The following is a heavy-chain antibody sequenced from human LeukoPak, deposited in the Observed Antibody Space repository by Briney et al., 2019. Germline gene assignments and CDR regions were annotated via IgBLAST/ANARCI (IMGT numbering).Heavy chain of an antibody. CDR2: ISGSGNRT. J-gene: IGHJ5*02. D-gene: IGHD2-2*01. Sequence: GGSLRLSCAASGFTFSSYAMSWVRQAPGKGLEWVSSISGSGNRTYYADSVKGRFTISRDNSKNTLYLQMNSLRAEDTAVYYCARDSLRSYCSSTSCYHNWFDPWGQGTLVTVSS. CDR1: GFTFSSYA. V-gene: IGHV3-23*01. CDR3: ARDSLRSYCSSTSCYHNWFDP.